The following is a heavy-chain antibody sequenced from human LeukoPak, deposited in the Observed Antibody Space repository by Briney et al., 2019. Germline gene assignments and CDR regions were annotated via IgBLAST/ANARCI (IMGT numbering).Heavy chain of an antibody. CDR3: ARIVGPADY. D-gene: IGHD1-26*01. Sequence: GGSLRLSCAASGFTFSSYSMNWVRQAPGKGLEWVSYISSSSSTIYYADSVKGRFTNSRDNAKNSLYLQMNSLRAEDTAVYYCARIVGPADYWGQGTLVTVSS. J-gene: IGHJ4*02. CDR2: ISSSSSTI. V-gene: IGHV3-48*04. CDR1: GFTFSSYS.